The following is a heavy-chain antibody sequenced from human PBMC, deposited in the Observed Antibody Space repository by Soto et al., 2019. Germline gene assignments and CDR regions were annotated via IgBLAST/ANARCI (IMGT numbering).Heavy chain of an antibody. CDR1: GYTFTSYG. Sequence: GASVKVSCKASGYTFTSYGISWVRQAPGQGLEWMGWISAYNGNTNYAQKLQGRVTMTTDTSTSTAYMELRSLRSDDTAVYYCARVGGIFEYSSGPYYFDYWGQGTLVTVSS. V-gene: IGHV1-18*01. J-gene: IGHJ4*02. CDR3: ARVGGIFEYSSGPYYFDY. D-gene: IGHD6-19*01. CDR2: ISAYNGNT.